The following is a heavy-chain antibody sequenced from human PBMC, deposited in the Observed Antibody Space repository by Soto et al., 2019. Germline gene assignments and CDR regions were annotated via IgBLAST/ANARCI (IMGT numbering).Heavy chain of an antibody. V-gene: IGHV3-74*01. D-gene: IGHD2-21*02. CDR3: ARVFRWGPPIYYYYYMDV. CDR1: GFTFSSYW. J-gene: IGHJ6*03. Sequence: GGSLRLSCAASGFTFSSYWMHWVRQAPGKGLVWVSRINSDGSSTSYADSVKGRFTISRDNAKNTLYLQMNSLRAEDTAVYYCARVFRWGPPIYYYYYMDVWGKGTTVTVSS. CDR2: INSDGSST.